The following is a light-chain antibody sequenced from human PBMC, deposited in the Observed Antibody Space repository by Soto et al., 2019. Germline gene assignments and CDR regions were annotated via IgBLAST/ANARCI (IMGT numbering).Light chain of an antibody. CDR2: GAS. Sequence: EIVLTQSPGTLSLSPGERATLSCRASQSVSSNYLAWYQQAPGQAPRLLIYGASSRATGVPDRFSGSGSGTDFTLTIRRLEPEDFAVSYCQQYGSSPWTFGQGTKVELK. V-gene: IGKV3-20*01. J-gene: IGKJ1*01. CDR1: QSVSSNY. CDR3: QQYGSSPWT.